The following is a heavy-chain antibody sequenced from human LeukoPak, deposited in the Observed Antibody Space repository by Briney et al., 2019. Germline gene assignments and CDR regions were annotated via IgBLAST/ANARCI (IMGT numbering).Heavy chain of an antibody. CDR2: INSDGSST. V-gene: IGHV3-74*01. Sequence: GGSLRLSCAASGFTFSSYWMHWVRQAPGKGLVWVSRINSDGSSTSYADSVRGRFSISRDNAKNTLYLQMNSLRAEDTAVYYCARATTQLVGYYFDYWGQGTLVTVSS. D-gene: IGHD6-13*01. CDR3: ARATTQLVGYYFDY. CDR1: GFTFSSYW. J-gene: IGHJ4*02.